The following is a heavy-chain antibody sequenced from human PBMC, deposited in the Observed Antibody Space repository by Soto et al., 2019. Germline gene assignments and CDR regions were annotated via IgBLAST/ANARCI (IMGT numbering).Heavy chain of an antibody. J-gene: IGHJ6*03. V-gene: IGHV2-5*02. CDR1: GFSLSTSGVG. D-gene: IGHD4-4*01. Sequence: SGPTLVNPTQTLTLTCTFSGFSLSTSGVGVGWIRQPPGKALEWLALIYWDDDKRYSPSLKSRLTITKDTSKNQVVLTMTNMDPVDTATYYCAHSLIVTTSRPTTPYYYYYMDVWGKGTTVTVSS. CDR3: AHSLIVTTSRPTTPYYYYYMDV. CDR2: IYWDDDK.